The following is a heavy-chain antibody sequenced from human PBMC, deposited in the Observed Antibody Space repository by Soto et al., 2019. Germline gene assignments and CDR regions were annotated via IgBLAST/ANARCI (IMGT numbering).Heavy chain of an antibody. CDR2: ISGSGGST. CDR1: GVTFRSYA. D-gene: IGHD1-26*01. J-gene: IGHJ6*02. CDR3: ANPPPTMESTIYYYYGMDV. V-gene: IGHV3-23*01. Sequence: VGPLRLSWAASGVTFRSYARTWVRQDPGKGLEWVSAISGSGGSTYYADSVKGRFTISRDNSKNTLYLQMDSLRAEDTAVYYCANPPPTMESTIYYYYGMDVWGQGTTVTVSS.